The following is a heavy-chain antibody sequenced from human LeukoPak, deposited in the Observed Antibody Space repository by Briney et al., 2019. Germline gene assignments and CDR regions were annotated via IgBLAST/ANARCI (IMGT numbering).Heavy chain of an antibody. D-gene: IGHD3-16*01. CDR2: ISYDGSNK. J-gene: IGHJ3*02. CDR3: ARGGTYDAFDI. Sequence: GGSLRLSCEASGLRISDYYMSWVRQAPGKGLEWVAVISYDGSNKYYADSVKGRFTISRDNSKNTLYLQMNSLRAEDTAVYYCARGGTYDAFDIWGQGTMVTVSS. V-gene: IGHV3-30-3*01. CDR1: GLRISDYY.